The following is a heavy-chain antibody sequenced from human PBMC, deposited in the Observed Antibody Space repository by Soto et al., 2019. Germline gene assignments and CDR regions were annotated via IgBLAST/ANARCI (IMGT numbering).Heavy chain of an antibody. CDR1: GGSISSSNW. CDR2: IYHSGST. J-gene: IGHJ5*02. V-gene: IGHV4-4*02. CDR3: ARGIIRRGGIAADGTAGCWFAP. D-gene: IGHD6-13*01. Sequence: QVQLQESGPGLVKPSGTLSLTCAVSGGSISSSNWWSLVRQPPGKGLEWIGEIYHSGSTNYNPSLKSRVTISVDQSKNQFSLKLSSVTAADTAVYYCARGIIRRGGIAADGTAGCWFAPWGQGTLVTVAS.